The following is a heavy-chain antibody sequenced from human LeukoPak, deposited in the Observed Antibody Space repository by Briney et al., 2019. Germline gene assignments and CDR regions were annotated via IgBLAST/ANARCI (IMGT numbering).Heavy chain of an antibody. Sequence: SETLSLTCTVSGGSMTNNTFYWGWIRQPPGKGLEWSGSIYHTGPTYYNPSLKSRVTISVDTSKNQFSLKLSSVIAADTAVYYCERVLIWFGQLQNWFDPWGPGTLVTVSS. J-gene: IGHJ5*02. V-gene: IGHV4-39*07. CDR2: IYHTGPT. CDR3: ERVLIWFGQLQNWFDP. D-gene: IGHD3-10*01. CDR1: GGSMTNNTFY.